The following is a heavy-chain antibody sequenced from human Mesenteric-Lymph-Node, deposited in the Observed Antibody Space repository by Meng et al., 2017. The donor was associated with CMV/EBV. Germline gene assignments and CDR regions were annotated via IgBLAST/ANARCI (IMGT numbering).Heavy chain of an antibody. V-gene: IGHV4-34*01. J-gene: IGHJ4*02. CDR3: ATALYGSDNPDY. Sequence: TCAVYGGSFSAYSWSWIRQPPGQGLEWIGEINRAGSPNYNPSLKSRVTISVDTSKNQFSLKLSSVTATDTAVYYCATALYGSDNPDYWGQGTLVTVSS. D-gene: IGHD3-10*01. CDR1: GGSFSAYS. CDR2: INRAGSP.